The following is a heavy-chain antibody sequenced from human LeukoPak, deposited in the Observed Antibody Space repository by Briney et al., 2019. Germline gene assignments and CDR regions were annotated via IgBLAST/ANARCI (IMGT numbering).Heavy chain of an antibody. CDR1: GFTFSSHG. CDR2: ISSSSSTI. V-gene: IGHV3-48*02. J-gene: IGHJ4*02. D-gene: IGHD6-13*01. Sequence: GRSLRLSCVASGFTFSSHGMNWVRQAPGKGLEWVSYISSSSSTIYYADSVKGRFTISRDNAKNSLYLQMNSLRDEDTAVYYCARAHIAAAGIFDYWGQGTLVTVSS. CDR3: ARAHIAAAGIFDY.